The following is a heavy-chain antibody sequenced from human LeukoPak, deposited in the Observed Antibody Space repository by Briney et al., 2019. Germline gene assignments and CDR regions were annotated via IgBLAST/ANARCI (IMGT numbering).Heavy chain of an antibody. CDR2: INDSGDNT. CDR1: GLTFSSYA. D-gene: IGHD5-18*01. J-gene: IGHJ4*02. CDR3: AKQGIYSYDIYPASSLYYFDY. Sequence: QAGGSLRLPCAASGLTFSSYAMSWVRQAPGKGLEWVSSINDSGDNTYDADSVKGRFTISRDNSKNTLYLQMDSLRAEDTALYYCAKQGIYSYDIYPASSLYYFDYWGQGTLVTVSS. V-gene: IGHV3-23*01.